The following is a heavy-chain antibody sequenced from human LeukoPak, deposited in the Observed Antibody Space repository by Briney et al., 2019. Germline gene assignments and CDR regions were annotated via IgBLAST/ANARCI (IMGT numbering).Heavy chain of an antibody. CDR2: IYYSGST. J-gene: IGHJ3*02. CDR1: GGSISSGGYC. D-gene: IGHD3-22*01. Sequence: SETLSLTCTVSGGSISSGGYCWSWIRQHPGKGLEWIVNIYYSGSTYYNPSLKSRVTISIDTPKNQFSLQLSSVTAADTAVYYCARYYYDSSRYYAVDIRVEGRM. V-gene: IGHV4-31*03. CDR3: ARYYYDSSRYYAVDI.